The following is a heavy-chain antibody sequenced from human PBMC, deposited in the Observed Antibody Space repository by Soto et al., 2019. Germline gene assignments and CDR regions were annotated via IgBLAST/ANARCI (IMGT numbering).Heavy chain of an antibody. V-gene: IGHV4-59*11. J-gene: IGHJ5*02. Sequence: QVQVQESGPGLVKPSETLSLTCTVSGGSISNHYWCWIRQSPGKGLEWIANIYHSGTTNYTLSLKGRVTISIDSSKNQVSLKLNSVTAADTAVYYCARGGYRTLAWFDPWGQGTLVTVSS. D-gene: IGHD6-13*01. CDR2: IYHSGTT. CDR1: GGSISNHY. CDR3: ARGGYRTLAWFDP.